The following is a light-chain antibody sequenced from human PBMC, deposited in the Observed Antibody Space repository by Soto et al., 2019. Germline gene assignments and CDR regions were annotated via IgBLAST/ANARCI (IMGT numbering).Light chain of an antibody. J-gene: IGLJ1*01. CDR3: AAWEDSLNAR. CDR2: LNA. Sequence: QSVLTQPPSLSATPGQRVNISCSGSFSNIGDNDVNWYQQLPGAAPKLLIYLNAQRPSGVPDRFSGSKSGTSAFLAISGLQSEDEADYYRAAWEDSLNARFGTGTKLTVL. V-gene: IGLV1-44*01. CDR1: FSNIGDND.